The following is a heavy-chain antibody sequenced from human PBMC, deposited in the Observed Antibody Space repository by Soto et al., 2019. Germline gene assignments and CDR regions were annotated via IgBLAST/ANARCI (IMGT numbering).Heavy chain of an antibody. CDR2: IFSNDEK. Sequence: QVTLKESGPVLVKPTETLTLTCTVSGFSLSNARMGVSWIRQPPGKALEWLAHIFSNDEKSYSTSLKSRLTISKDTSKSQVVLTMTNIDPVDTATYYCARILCSGGSCPDGVDYWGQGTLVTVSS. CDR3: ARILCSGGSCPDGVDY. V-gene: IGHV2-26*01. CDR1: GFSLSNARMG. D-gene: IGHD2-15*01. J-gene: IGHJ4*02.